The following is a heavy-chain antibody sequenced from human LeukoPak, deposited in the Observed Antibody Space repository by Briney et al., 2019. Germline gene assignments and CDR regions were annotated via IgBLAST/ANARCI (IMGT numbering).Heavy chain of an antibody. CDR3: VLLSLTPG. CDR1: GFTFSTYW. CDR2: SDGINT. Sequence: GGSLRLSCAASGFTFSTYWMHWVRQAPGKGLVWVSRSDGINTNYADSVKGRFTISRDNAKNTLYLQMNSLRPEDTAVYYCVLLSLTPGWGQGTLVTVSS. J-gene: IGHJ4*02. V-gene: IGHV3-74*01. D-gene: IGHD3-10*01.